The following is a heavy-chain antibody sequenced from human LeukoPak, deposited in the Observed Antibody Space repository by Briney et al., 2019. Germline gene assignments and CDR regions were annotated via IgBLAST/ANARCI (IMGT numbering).Heavy chain of an antibody. CDR2: IRSKAYGGTT. V-gene: IGHV3-49*03. CDR1: GFTFGDYA. CDR3: AKDGDDYVWGSYRIRGYFDY. J-gene: IGHJ4*02. D-gene: IGHD3-16*02. Sequence: PGGSLRLSCTASGFTFGDYAMSWFRQAPGKGLEWVGFIRSKAYGGTTEYAASVEGRFTISRDDSKSIAYLQMNSLRAEDTAVYYCAKDGDDYVWGSYRIRGYFDYWGQGTLVTVSS.